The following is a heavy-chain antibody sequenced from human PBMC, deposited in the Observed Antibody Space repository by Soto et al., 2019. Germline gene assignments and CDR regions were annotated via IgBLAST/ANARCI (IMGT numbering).Heavy chain of an antibody. CDR1: RYSISSGYY. V-gene: IGHV4-38-2*02. CDR2: IYHSGST. CDR3: AREFSVDSSGYLQGFDY. D-gene: IGHD3-22*01. J-gene: IGHJ4*02. Sequence: NPSETLSLTCAVSRYSISSGYYWGWIRQPPGKGLEWIGSIYHSGSTYYNPSLKSRVTISVDTSKNQFSLKLSSVTAADTAVYYCAREFSVDSSGYLQGFDYCRQLPRVTVSS.